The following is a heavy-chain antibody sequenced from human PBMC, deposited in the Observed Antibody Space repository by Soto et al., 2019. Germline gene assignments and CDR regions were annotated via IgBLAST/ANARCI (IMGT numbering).Heavy chain of an antibody. CDR3: ARRGGFFDY. V-gene: IGHV3-23*01. Sequence: EVQLLQSGGGLVQPGGSLRLSCEASGFNFRDFALSWVRLAPGKGLEWVSTISGSGATTYYTDSVKGRHTISRDSSKNAVFLQMNSPRSEDTAVYYCARRGGFFDYWGQGALVTVSS. J-gene: IGHJ4*02. CDR2: ISGSGATT. CDR1: GFNFRDFA. D-gene: IGHD3-16*01.